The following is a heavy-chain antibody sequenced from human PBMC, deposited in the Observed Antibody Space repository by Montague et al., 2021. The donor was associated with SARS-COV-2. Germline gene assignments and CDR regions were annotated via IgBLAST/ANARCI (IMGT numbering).Heavy chain of an antibody. Sequence: SETLSFTCAVHGTSFSGYYWNWIRQPPGKGLEWIGEINHGGSTKYSPSLKSRLTISADTSKNQFSLKLTSVAAADTAVYYCARLRDGVVPSPILGVGPYYSYYMDVWGRGTTVTVSS. CDR2: INHGGST. D-gene: IGHD3-10*01. V-gene: IGHV4-34*01. J-gene: IGHJ6*03. CDR1: GTSFSGYY. CDR3: ARLRDGVVPSPILGVGPYYSYYMDV.